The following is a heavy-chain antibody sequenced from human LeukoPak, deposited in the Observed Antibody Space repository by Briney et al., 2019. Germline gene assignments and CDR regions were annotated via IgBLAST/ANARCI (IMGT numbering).Heavy chain of an antibody. Sequence: SQTLSLTCIVSGGSISTSGHYWDWVRQPPGKGLEWIGEINHSGSTNYNPSLKSRVTISVDTSKNQFSLKLSSVTAADTAVYYCARLLRPGGRKGDAFDIWGQGTLVTVSS. V-gene: IGHV4-39*07. D-gene: IGHD1-26*01. CDR2: INHSGST. CDR1: GGSISTSGHY. J-gene: IGHJ3*02. CDR3: ARLLRPGGRKGDAFDI.